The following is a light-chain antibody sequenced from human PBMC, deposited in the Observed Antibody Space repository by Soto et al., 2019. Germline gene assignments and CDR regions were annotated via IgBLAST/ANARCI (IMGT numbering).Light chain of an antibody. CDR2: DAS. CDR1: QDISNY. Sequence: DIQMTQSTSSLSASVGDRVTITCQASQDISNYLNWYQQKPGKAPKLLIYDASNLETGVPSRFSGSGSGTDFTFTISSLQPGDIATYYCQQYDNLPLTFGGGTKVEIK. J-gene: IGKJ4*01. CDR3: QQYDNLPLT. V-gene: IGKV1-33*01.